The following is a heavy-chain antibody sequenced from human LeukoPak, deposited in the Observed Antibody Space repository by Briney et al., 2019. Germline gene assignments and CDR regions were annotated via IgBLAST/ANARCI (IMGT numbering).Heavy chain of an antibody. CDR3: ARRGSSGWYFRSLHWFDP. Sequence: GESLKISCKGSGYSFTSYWIGWVRQMPGKGLEWMGIIYPGDSDTRYSPSSQGQVTISADKSISTAYLQWSSLKASDTAMYYCARRGSSGWYFRSLHWFDPWGQGTLVTVSS. D-gene: IGHD6-19*01. CDR2: IYPGDSDT. V-gene: IGHV5-51*01. CDR1: GYSFTSYW. J-gene: IGHJ5*02.